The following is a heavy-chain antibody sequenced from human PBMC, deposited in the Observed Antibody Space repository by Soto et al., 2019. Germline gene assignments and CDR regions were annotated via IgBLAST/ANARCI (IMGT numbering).Heavy chain of an antibody. V-gene: IGHV4-59*08. J-gene: IGHJ4*02. CDR2: VHYTGST. CDR3: ARLQSSGWSHXDY. D-gene: IGHD6-19*01. Sequence: SETLSLTCTVSGGSISGYYWSWIRQPPGKGLEWIGYVHYTGSTNYNPSLKSRVTISVDTSKNQFSLKLSSVTAAYSSLYYCARLQSSGWSHXDYWGQGTLVTVS. CDR1: GGSISGYY.